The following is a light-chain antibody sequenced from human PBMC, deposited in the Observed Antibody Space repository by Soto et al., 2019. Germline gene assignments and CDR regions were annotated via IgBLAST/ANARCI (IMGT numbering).Light chain of an antibody. Sequence: DIQMTQSPSSLSASVGDRVTITCRASQSISTYLNWYQQKPGKAPKVLIYAASSLQSGVPSRFSGSGSGTDFTLTISSLQPEDFASYYCQQSYSTLTVGGGTKVDIK. CDR3: QQSYSTLT. CDR2: AAS. CDR1: QSISTY. V-gene: IGKV1-39*01. J-gene: IGKJ4*01.